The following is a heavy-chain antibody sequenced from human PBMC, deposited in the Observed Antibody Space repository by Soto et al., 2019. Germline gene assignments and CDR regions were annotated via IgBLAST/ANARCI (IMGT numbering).Heavy chain of an antibody. CDR1: GFSLSTSGMC. CDR2: IDWDDDK. CDR3: ARFPVRAVAGTPLTYGMDV. Sequence: SGPTLVNPTHTLTLTCTFSGFSLSTSGMCVSWIRQPPGKALEWLALIDWDDDKYYSTSLKTRLTISKDTSKNQVVLTMTNMDPVDTATYYCARFPVRAVAGTPLTYGMDVWGQGTTVTVSS. J-gene: IGHJ6*02. D-gene: IGHD6-19*01. V-gene: IGHV2-70*01.